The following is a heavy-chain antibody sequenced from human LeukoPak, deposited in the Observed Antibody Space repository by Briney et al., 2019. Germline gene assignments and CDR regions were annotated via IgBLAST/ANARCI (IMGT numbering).Heavy chain of an antibody. V-gene: IGHV3-7*01. CDR3: ARDDCSSISCYHNWFDP. CDR2: IKQDGSEK. CDR1: GFTFSIYW. J-gene: IGHJ5*02. D-gene: IGHD2-2*01. Sequence: GGSLRLSCAASGFTFSIYWMSWVRQAPGEGLEWVANIKQDGSEKYYVDSVKGRFTISRDNAKNSLYLQMNSLRAEDTAVYYCARDDCSSISCYHNWFDPWGQGTLVTVSS.